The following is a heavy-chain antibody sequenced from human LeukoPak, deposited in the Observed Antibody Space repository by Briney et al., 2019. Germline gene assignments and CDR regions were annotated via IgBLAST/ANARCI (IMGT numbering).Heavy chain of an antibody. D-gene: IGHD3-3*01. CDR3: ARETLEWLLDY. CDR1: GGSISGGGFY. V-gene: IGHV4-31*03. J-gene: IGHJ4*02. CDR2: IYYTGST. Sequence: SETLSLTCTVSGGSISGGGFYWSWIRQHPGQGLEWIGYIYYTGSTSYNPSLKSRVTMSVDTSKNQFSLKLSSVTAADTAVYYCARETLEWLLDYWGQGTLVTVSS.